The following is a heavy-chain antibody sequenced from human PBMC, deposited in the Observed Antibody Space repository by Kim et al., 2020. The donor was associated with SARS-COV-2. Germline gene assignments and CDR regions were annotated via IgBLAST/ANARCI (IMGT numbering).Heavy chain of an antibody. D-gene: IGHD6-13*01. CDR3: AREVASSSPDYYYDY. Sequence: GGSLRLSCVASGFTFSSYEMNWVRQAPGKGLEWVSYISSSIRTIYYADSVKGRFTISRDNAKNSLYLQMNSLKAEDTAIYYCAREVASSSPDYYYDYWGHGTLVTVSS. CDR1: GFTFSSYE. CDR2: ISSSIRTI. V-gene: IGHV3-48*03. J-gene: IGHJ4*01.